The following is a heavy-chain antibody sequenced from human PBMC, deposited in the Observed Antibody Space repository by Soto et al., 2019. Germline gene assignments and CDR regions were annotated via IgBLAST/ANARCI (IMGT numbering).Heavy chain of an antibody. CDR1: GGTFSSSA. D-gene: IGHD3-10*01. CDR3: TRGVPSNADFDY. J-gene: IGHJ4*02. Sequence: QVRLVQSGAEVKKPGSSVKVSCKASGGTFSSSALNWVRQAPGQGLEWMGGILPMLGTANYAQKFQGRVTITADKSTKTAYVELSSLRSEDTAVYYCTRGVPSNADFDYWGQGTLVTVSS. CDR2: ILPMLGTA. V-gene: IGHV1-69*06.